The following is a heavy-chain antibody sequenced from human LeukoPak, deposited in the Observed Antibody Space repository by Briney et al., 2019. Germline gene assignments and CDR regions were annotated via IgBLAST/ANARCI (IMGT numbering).Heavy chain of an antibody. CDR1: GFIFSRHS. D-gene: IGHD6-19*01. CDR3: ARVRIAVAGQGDY. V-gene: IGHV3-21*01. Sequence: GGSLRLSCAVSGFIFSRHSMSWVRQAPGKGLEWVSSISSSSSYIYYADSVKGRFTISRDNAKNSLYLQMNSLRAEDTAVYYCARVRIAVAGQGDYWGQGTLVTVSS. CDR2: ISSSSSYI. J-gene: IGHJ4*02.